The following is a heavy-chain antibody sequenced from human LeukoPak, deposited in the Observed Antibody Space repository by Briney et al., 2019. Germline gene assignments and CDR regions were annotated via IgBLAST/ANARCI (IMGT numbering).Heavy chain of an antibody. CDR1: GGSISSGDYY. CDR2: IYYSGST. D-gene: IGHD2-2*01. V-gene: IGHV4-30-4*08. CDR3: ARDLGVVVPPRYMDV. J-gene: IGHJ6*03. Sequence: SETLSLTCTVSGGSISSGDYYWSWIRQPPGKGLEWIGYIYYSGSTYYNPSLKSRVTISVDTSKNQFSLKLSSVTAADTAVYYCARDLGVVVPPRYMDVWGKGTTVTVSS.